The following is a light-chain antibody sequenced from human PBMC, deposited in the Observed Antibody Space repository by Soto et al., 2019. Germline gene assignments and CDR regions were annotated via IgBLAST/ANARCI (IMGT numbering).Light chain of an antibody. Sequence: QSALTQPPSASGSPGQSVTISCTGTSSDVGGDNYVSWFQHHPGKAPKLMIYEVSKRPSGVPDRFSGSKSGNTASLTVSGLQAEDEADYYCSSYAGRNHLRLFGTGTKVTVL. CDR1: SSDVGGDNY. J-gene: IGLJ1*01. CDR2: EVS. CDR3: SSYAGRNHLRL. V-gene: IGLV2-8*01.